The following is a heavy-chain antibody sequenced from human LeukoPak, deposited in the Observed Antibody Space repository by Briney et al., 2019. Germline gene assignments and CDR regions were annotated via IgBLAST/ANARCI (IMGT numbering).Heavy chain of an antibody. D-gene: IGHD4-23*01. CDR2: ISYDGSNK. CDR1: GFTFSSYG. Sequence: GGSLRLSCAASGFTFSSYGMHWVRQAPGKGLEWVAVISYDGSNKDHADSVKGRFTISRDNSKNTLYLQMNSLRAEDTAVYYCAKDGAPVVSIYYFHHWGRAPWSPTPQ. CDR3: AKDGAPVVSIYYFHH. V-gene: IGHV3-30*18. J-gene: IGHJ1*01.